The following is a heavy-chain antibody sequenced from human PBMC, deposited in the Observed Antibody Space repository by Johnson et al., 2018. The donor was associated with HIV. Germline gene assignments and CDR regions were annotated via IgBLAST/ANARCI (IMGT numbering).Heavy chain of an antibody. J-gene: IGHJ3*02. D-gene: IGHD1-1*01. V-gene: IGHV3-30-3*01. CDR1: GFTFSSYA. CDR2: ISYYGTNK. Sequence: QVQLVESGGGVVQPGRSLRLSCAASGFTFSSYAIHWVRQAPGKGLAWVALISYYGTNKYYADSVKGRFTISRDNSKNTLYLQMNSLRAEDTAVYYCAREELEPDVFDIWGQGTMVTVSS. CDR3: AREELEPDVFDI.